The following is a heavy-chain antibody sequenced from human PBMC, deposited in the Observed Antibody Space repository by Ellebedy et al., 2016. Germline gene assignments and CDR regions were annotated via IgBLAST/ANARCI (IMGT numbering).Heavy chain of an antibody. V-gene: IGHV3-30*18. D-gene: IGHD3-10*01. CDR1: GFTFSSYG. J-gene: IGHJ4*02. Sequence: GESLKISXAASGFTFSSYGMHWVRQAPGKGLEWVAVISYDGSNKYYADSVKGRFTISRDNSKNTLYLQMNSLRAEDTAVYYCAKDRFLDYWGQGTLVTVSS. CDR2: ISYDGSNK. CDR3: AKDRFLDY.